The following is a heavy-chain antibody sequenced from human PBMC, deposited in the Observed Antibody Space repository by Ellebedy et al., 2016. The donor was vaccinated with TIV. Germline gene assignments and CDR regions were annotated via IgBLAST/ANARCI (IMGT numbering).Heavy chain of an antibody. D-gene: IGHD6-25*01. J-gene: IGHJ4*02. CDR2: SYYRGNT. CDR3: AISAHF. V-gene: IGHV4-39*07. Sequence: SETLSLTXTVSGGSVSTPSTYWGWIRQAPGKGLEWIGSSYYRGNTYYSPSLKSRATISVDTSKNQFSLKLTSVTAADTAVYYCAISAHFWGQGTLITVSS. CDR1: GGSVSTPSTY.